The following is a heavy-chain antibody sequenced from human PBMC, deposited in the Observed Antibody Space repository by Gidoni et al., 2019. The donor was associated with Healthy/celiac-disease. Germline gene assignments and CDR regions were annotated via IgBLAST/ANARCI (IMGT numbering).Heavy chain of an antibody. CDR1: GGCISSSSYY. CDR2: IYYSGST. V-gene: IGHV4-39*07. J-gene: IGHJ4*02. D-gene: IGHD3-10*01. Sequence: QLQLQESGPGLVKPPETLSLTCTVSGGCISSSSYYWGWIRQHPGKGLEWIGSIYYSGSTYYNPSLKSRVTISVDTSKNQFSLKLSSVTAADTAVYYCARDGSGSNYFDYWGQGTLVTVSS. CDR3: ARDGSGSNYFDY.